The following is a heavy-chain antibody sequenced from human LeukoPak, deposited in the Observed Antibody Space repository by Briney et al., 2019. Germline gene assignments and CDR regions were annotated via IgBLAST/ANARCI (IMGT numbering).Heavy chain of an antibody. J-gene: IGHJ6*03. D-gene: IGHD3-3*01. CDR2: ISWDGGST. Sequence: GGSLRLSCAASGFTFDDYTMHWVRQAPGKGLEWVSLISWDGGSTYYADSVKGRFTISRDNSKNSLYLQMNSLRTEDTALYYCAKDLEIFGVADYYYYYMDVWGKGTTVTVSS. V-gene: IGHV3-43*01. CDR3: AKDLEIFGVADYYYYYMDV. CDR1: GFTFDDYT.